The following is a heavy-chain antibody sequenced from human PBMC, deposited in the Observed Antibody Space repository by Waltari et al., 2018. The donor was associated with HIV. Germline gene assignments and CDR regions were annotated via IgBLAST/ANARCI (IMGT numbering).Heavy chain of an antibody. CDR1: GASFRGYY. Sequence: QVQLQPCGAGLLQPSETLSLTCAVYGASFRGYYWTWLLHPQGKGLEWIGEINHSGSTNYNPSLKSRVTISVDTSKNQFSLKLSSVTAADTAVYYCARGGAGNWNDGGAFDIWGQGTMVTVSS. CDR2: INHSGST. D-gene: IGHD1-1*01. J-gene: IGHJ3*02. CDR3: ARGGAGNWNDGGAFDI. V-gene: IGHV4-34*01.